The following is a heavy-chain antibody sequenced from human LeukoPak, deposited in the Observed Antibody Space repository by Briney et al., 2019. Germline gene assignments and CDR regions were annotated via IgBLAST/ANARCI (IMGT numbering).Heavy chain of an antibody. D-gene: IGHD6-19*01. CDR2: IYYSGNI. CDR1: GGSISKSSCY. V-gene: IGHV4-39*07. Sequence: SETLSLTCTVSGGSISKSSCYWGWIRQPPGKGLEWIGSIYYSGNIYYNPSLKSRVTISVDTSKNQFYLKLSSVTAADTAVFYCVRDCPTGIEVAGSGAHNWFDPWGQGTLVTVSS. J-gene: IGHJ5*02. CDR3: VRDCPTGIEVAGSGAHNWFDP.